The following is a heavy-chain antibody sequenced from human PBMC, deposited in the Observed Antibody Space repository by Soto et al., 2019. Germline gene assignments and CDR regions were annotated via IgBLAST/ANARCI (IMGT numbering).Heavy chain of an antibody. V-gene: IGHV3-30*18. CDR3: AKAGLGYSSPFY. CDR1: VFTFSIYG. J-gene: IGHJ4*02. D-gene: IGHD6-13*01. CDR2: ISYDGSNK. Sequence: WGALLLSCASSVFTFSIYGMHWVRQAPGKGLEWVAVISYDGSNKYYADSVKGRFTISIDNSKNTLYLQMNSLRAEDTAVYYCAKAGLGYSSPFYWGQGTLVTVSS.